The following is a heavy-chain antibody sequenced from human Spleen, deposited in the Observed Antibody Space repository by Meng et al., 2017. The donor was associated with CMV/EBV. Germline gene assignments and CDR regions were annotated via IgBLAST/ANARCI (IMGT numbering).Heavy chain of an antibody. V-gene: IGHV1-69*05. CDR1: EGTFRTYA. J-gene: IGHJ4*02. Sequence: SEGTFRTYAVTWVRQAPGQGLEWMGGIIPIFGTANYAQKFQGRVTITTDESTSTAYMELSSLRSEDTAVYYCARAMVLGYSYGYVDYWGQGTLVTVSS. CDR2: IIPIFGTA. D-gene: IGHD5-18*01. CDR3: ARAMVLGYSYGYVDY.